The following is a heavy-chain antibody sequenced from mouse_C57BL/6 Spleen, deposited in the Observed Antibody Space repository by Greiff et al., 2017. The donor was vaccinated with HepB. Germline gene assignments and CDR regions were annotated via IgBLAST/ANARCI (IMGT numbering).Heavy chain of an antibody. CDR1: GYAFSSSW. Sequence: QVQLQQSGPELVKPGASVKISCKASGYAFSSSWMNWVKQRPGQGLEWIGRIYPGDGDTNYNGKFKGKATLTADKSSSTAYMQLSSLTSEDSAVYFCARGGNFGNYASYWGQGTLVTVSA. V-gene: IGHV1-82*01. J-gene: IGHJ3*01. CDR3: ARGGNFGNYASY. D-gene: IGHD2-1*01. CDR2: IYPGDGDT.